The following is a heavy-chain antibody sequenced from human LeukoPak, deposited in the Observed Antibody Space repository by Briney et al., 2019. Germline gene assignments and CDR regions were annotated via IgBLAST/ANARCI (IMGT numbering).Heavy chain of an antibody. Sequence: GGSLRLSCAAFGFTFSTYVMSWVRQAPGKGLEWVSVIYSGGSTYYADSVKGRFTISRDNSKNTLYLQMNSLRAEDTAVYYCARDIPQESGTHWGQGTLVTVSS. CDR3: ARDIPQESGTH. J-gene: IGHJ4*02. CDR2: IYSGGST. V-gene: IGHV3-53*01. D-gene: IGHD2-21*01. CDR1: GFTFSTYV.